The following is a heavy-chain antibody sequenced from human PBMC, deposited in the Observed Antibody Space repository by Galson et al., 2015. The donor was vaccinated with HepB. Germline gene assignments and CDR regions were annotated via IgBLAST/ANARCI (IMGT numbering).Heavy chain of an antibody. CDR2: LIPIFGTT. J-gene: IGHJ6*02. D-gene: IGHD3-3*01. V-gene: IGHV1-69*13. CDR1: GGTFSRYYA. CDR3: AKSRVLEWVGSSGKEYKYYAMDV. Sequence: SVKVSCKASGGTFSRYYAIAWVRQAPGQGLEWMGTLIPIFGTTNNAQKFQGRVAMTADESTTTAYMELSSLKSEDTAIYYCAKSRVLEWVGSSGKEYKYYAMDVWGQGTTVTVSS.